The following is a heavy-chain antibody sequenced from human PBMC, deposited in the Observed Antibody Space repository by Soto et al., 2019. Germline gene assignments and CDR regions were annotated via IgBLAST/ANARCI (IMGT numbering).Heavy chain of an antibody. CDR2: ISSSSSYI. Sequence: RRLSCAASGFTFSSYSMNWVRQAPGKGLEWVSSISSSSSYIYYADSVKGRFTISRDNAKNSLYLQMNSLRAEDTAVYYCASFSSSSRWGQGTLVTVSS. J-gene: IGHJ4*02. CDR3: ASFSSSSR. V-gene: IGHV3-21*01. D-gene: IGHD6-6*01. CDR1: GFTFSSYS.